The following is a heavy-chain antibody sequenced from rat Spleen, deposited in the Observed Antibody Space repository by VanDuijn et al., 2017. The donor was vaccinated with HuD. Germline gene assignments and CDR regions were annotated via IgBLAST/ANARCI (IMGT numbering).Heavy chain of an antibody. J-gene: IGHJ2*01. V-gene: IGHV2-6*01. CDR2: ISSGGST. D-gene: IGHD5-1*01. CDR3: ASLGGDY. Sequence: QVQLKESGPGLVQPSQTLSLTCTVSGFSLTANNVHWVRQPPGKGLEWIAAISSGGSTYYNSALKSRLSISRDTSKSQVFLKMNSLQTEDTAMYFCASLGGDYWGQGVMVTVSS. CDR1: GFSLTANN.